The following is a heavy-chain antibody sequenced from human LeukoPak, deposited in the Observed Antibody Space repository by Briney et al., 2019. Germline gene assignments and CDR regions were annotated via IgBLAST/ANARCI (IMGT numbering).Heavy chain of an antibody. CDR3: ARDIYDYVWGSYRHPYYYYYMDV. V-gene: IGHV1-2*02. CDR1: GYTFTGYY. Sequence: ASVKVSRKPSGYTFTGYYIQWARQAPGQGLEWIGWLNPSSGGTNYAPKFQGRVTMTRDTSISTAYMDLSRLRSDDTAVYYCARDIYDYVWGSYRHPYYYYYMDVWGKGTTVTISS. CDR2: LNPSSGGT. J-gene: IGHJ6*03. D-gene: IGHD3-16*02.